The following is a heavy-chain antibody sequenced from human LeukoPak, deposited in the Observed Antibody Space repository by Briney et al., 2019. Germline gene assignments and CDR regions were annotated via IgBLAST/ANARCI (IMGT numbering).Heavy chain of an antibody. CDR1: GFTFSNFA. CDR2: ISTSGT. Sequence: PGGSLRLSCAASGFTFSNFAMTWVRQAPGKGLEWASVISTSGTYYAESVKGRFTISRDNSKNTLYLQMSSLRAEDTAVYYCAKNINHLEWGQGTLVTVSS. V-gene: IGHV3-23*01. CDR3: AKNINHLE. D-gene: IGHD1-14*01. J-gene: IGHJ4*02.